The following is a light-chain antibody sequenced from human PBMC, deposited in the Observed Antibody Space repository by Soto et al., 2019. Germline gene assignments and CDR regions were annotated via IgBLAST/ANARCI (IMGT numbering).Light chain of an antibody. J-gene: IGKJ1*01. CDR1: EDINSR. V-gene: IGKV1-12*01. CDR3: QQSYSTPRT. CDR2: AAF. Sequence: DIQMTQSPSSVSASVGDRVTISCRASEDINSRLAWYQQKPGNAPKLLIYAAFILQSGVPSRFSGYGSGTDFTLSISSLQPEDFATYYCQQSYSTPRTFGQGTKVDIK.